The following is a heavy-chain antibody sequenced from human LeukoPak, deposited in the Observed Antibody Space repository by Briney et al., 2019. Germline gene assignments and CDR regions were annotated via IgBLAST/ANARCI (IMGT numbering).Heavy chain of an antibody. D-gene: IGHD2-2*01. Sequence: GGSLRPSCAASGFTVTNNYMGWVRQAPWEGLEWVSFIYNTGETYYADSVKGRFTISRDNSKNTLYLQMNSLRAEDTAVYYCARWYCSSNSCYYDYWGQGTLVTVSS. CDR1: GFTVTNNY. CDR2: IYNTGET. V-gene: IGHV3-53*01. CDR3: ARWYCSSNSCYYDY. J-gene: IGHJ4*02.